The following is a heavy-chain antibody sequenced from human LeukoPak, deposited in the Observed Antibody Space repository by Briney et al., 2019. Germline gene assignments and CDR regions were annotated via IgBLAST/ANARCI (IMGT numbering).Heavy chain of an antibody. V-gene: IGHV3-73*01. CDR2: IRSKANSYAT. J-gene: IGHJ4*02. Sequence: GGSLRLSCAASGFTFSGSAMHWVRQASGKGLEWVGRIRSKANSYATAYAASVKGRFTISRDDSKNTAYLQMNSLKTEDTAVYYCTRRGDGYNRDWGQGTLDTVSS. D-gene: IGHD5-24*01. CDR1: GFTFSGSA. CDR3: TRRGDGYNRD.